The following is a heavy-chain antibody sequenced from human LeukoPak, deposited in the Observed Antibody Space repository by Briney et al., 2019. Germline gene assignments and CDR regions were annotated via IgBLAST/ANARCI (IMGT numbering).Heavy chain of an antibody. CDR2: INPSGGST. D-gene: IGHD1-26*01. CDR1: GGTFSSYA. Sequence: ASVKVSCKASGGTFSSYAISWVRQAPGQGLEWMGIINPSGGSTSYAQKFQGRVTMTRDTSTSTVYMELSSLRSEDTAVYYCARDNSGSYFQYWGQGTLVTVSS. V-gene: IGHV1-46*01. J-gene: IGHJ4*02. CDR3: ARDNSGSYFQY.